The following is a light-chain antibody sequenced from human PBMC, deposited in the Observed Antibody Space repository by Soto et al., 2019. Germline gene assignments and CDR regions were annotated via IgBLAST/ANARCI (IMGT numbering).Light chain of an antibody. CDR2: DVS. V-gene: IGLV2-11*01. J-gene: IGLJ2*01. CDR3: SSYAGSYTFVV. CDR1: SSDVGAYDY. Sequence: QPVLTQPRSVSGSPGQSVTISCTGTSSDVGAYDYVSWYQQDPGKAPKVLIYDVSERPSGVPDRFSGSKSDNTASLTISGLQAEDEADYYCSSYAGSYTFVVFGGGTKLTVL.